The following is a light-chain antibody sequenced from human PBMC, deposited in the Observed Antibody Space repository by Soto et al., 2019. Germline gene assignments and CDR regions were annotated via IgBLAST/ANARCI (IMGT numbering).Light chain of an antibody. CDR2: EVN. V-gene: IGLV2-14*01. J-gene: IGLJ3*02. CDR1: SSDIGGYNY. CDR3: SSYTSSSTLGV. Sequence: QSVLTQPASVSGAPVQSITISCTGTSSDIGGYNYVSWYQQHPGKAPQLMIYEVNNRPSGVSNRFSGSKSGNTASLTISGLQAEDEADYYCSSYTSSSTLGVFGGGTKLTVL.